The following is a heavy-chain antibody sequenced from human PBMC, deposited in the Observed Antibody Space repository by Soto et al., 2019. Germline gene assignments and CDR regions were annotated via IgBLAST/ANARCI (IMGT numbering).Heavy chain of an antibody. CDR1: GYSFTGYY. Sequence: QVQLVQSGAEVKKSGASVKISCKASGYSFTGYYIHWVRQAPGQGFEWMGEISPNSGGTKYAQKFKGRVSVTRDTSITKVYKDLSKLSPADTAVYYCGEGRSGEVGVFYWGQGTLVTVYS. CDR3: GEGRSGEVGVFY. CDR2: ISPNSGGT. D-gene: IGHD3-16*01. J-gene: IGHJ4*02. V-gene: IGHV1-2*02.